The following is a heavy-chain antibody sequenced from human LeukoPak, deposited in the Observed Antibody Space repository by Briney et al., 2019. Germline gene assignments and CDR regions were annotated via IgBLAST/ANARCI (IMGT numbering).Heavy chain of an antibody. J-gene: IGHJ5*02. V-gene: IGHV4-4*09. CDR3: ARRRGWSGYYGNWFDP. D-gene: IGHD3-3*01. Sequence: SETLSLTCTVSGGSTSSYYWSWIRQPPGKGLEWIGYIYTSGSTNYNPSLKSRVTISVDTSKNQFSLKLSSVTAADTAVYYCARRRGWSGYYGNWFDPWGQGTLVTVSS. CDR1: GGSTSSYY. CDR2: IYTSGST.